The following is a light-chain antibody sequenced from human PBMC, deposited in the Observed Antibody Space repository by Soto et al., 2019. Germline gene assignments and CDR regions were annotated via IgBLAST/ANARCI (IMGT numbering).Light chain of an antibody. V-gene: IGLV1-40*01. Sequence: LTQPPSVSGAPGQRVTISCTGSSSNIGAGYDVHWYQRLPGTAPKVLIYNNNNRPSGVPDRFSGSKPGTSASLAITGLQAEDEADYYCQSYDSSLSGSYVFGTGTKLTVL. CDR3: QSYDSSLSGSYV. CDR2: NNN. CDR1: SSNIGAGYD. J-gene: IGLJ1*01.